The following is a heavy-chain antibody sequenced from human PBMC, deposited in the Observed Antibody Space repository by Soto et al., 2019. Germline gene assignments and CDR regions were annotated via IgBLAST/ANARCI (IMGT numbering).Heavy chain of an antibody. CDR2: MSSISSTI. CDR3: ARDGSAVPYSGSPGSDY. CDR1: GFTFSSYS. Sequence: GGPTLSCAASGFTFSSYSINWVRQAPGEGMEWVSYMSSISSTIYYADSVNGRFTISRDKSNKSLYLHMNRMRVENTAVYYCARDGSAVPYSGSPGSDYWGQGTLVTVSS. J-gene: IGHJ4*02. V-gene: IGHV3-48*01. D-gene: IGHD6-6*01.